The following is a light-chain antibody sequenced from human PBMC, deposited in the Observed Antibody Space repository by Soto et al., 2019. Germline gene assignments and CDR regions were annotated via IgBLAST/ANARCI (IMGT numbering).Light chain of an antibody. V-gene: IGKV1-33*01. CDR1: QSISSY. J-gene: IGKJ3*01. Sequence: DIQMTQSPSSLSASVGDRVTITCRASQSISSYLNWYQQKPGKAPKLLIYDASKSHFGVPSRFSGSGSGTDFTFTISSLQPEDNATYYCQQYENRPYTFGPGTKVDIK. CDR2: DAS. CDR3: QQYENRPYT.